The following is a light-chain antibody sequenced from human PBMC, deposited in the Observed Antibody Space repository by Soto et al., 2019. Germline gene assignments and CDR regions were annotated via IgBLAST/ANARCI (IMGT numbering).Light chain of an antibody. J-gene: IGLJ1*01. CDR2: EVI. CDR3: SSYMSTSRYV. V-gene: IGLV2-18*02. CDR1: TGDVGKYDR. Sequence: QSVLTQPPSVSGSPGQSVTISCTGTTGDVGKYDRVSWYQQPPGTAPKLIIYEVINRPSGVPARFSGSKSGNTASLTISGLQAEDEADYYCSSYMSTSRYVFGAGTKVTVL.